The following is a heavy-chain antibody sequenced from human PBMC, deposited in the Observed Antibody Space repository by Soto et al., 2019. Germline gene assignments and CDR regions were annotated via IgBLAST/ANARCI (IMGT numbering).Heavy chain of an antibody. CDR2: IRSKANSYAT. CDR3: TRLGSSTSLDAFDI. CDR1: GLPCIGSA. Sequence: VGSHRLSSTASGLPCIGSAMRWVRQATGKGLEWVGRIRSKANSYATAYAASVKGRFTISRDDSKNTAYLQMNSLKTEDTAVYYCTRLGSSTSLDAFDIWGQGTMVTVSS. D-gene: IGHD2-2*01. V-gene: IGHV3-73*01. J-gene: IGHJ3*02.